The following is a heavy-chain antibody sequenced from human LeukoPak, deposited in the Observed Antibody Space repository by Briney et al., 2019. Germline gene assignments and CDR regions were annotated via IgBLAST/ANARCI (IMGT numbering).Heavy chain of an antibody. V-gene: IGHV3-7*01. CDR1: GFTLSSYW. D-gene: IGHD6-19*01. Sequence: GGSLRLSCTASGFTLSSYWMSWVRQAPGKGLEWAANIKEDGSEKYYVDSVKGRFTISRDNPKNSLSLRMNSLRVEDTAVFYCAKERWGSSGHFDLWGQGTLVTVSS. CDR2: IKEDGSEK. CDR3: AKERWGSSGHFDL. J-gene: IGHJ4*02.